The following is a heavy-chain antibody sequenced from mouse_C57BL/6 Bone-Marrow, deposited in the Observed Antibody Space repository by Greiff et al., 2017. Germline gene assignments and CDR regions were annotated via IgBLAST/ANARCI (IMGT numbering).Heavy chain of an antibody. CDR2: IYPGNSDT. Sequence: VQLQQSGTVLARPGASVKMSCTTSGYTFTSYWMHWVQQRPGQGLEWLGAIYPGNSDTSDNQKFKGKAKLTAVTSASTAYMELSSLTNEYSAVYYCTGYSNYRYFGYFYYWGQGTTLTVSS. D-gene: IGHD2-5*01. J-gene: IGHJ2*01. CDR1: GYTFTSYW. V-gene: IGHV1-5*01. CDR3: TGYSNYRYFGYFYY.